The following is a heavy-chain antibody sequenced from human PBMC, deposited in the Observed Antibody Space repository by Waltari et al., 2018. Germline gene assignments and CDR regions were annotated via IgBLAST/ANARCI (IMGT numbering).Heavy chain of an antibody. CDR3: AATTVVHNRGAFDI. CDR1: GGSISSGGYY. CDR2: IYYSGST. Sequence: QVQLQESGPGLVKPSQTLSLTCTVSGGSISSGGYYWSWIRQHPGKGLAWIGYIYYSGSTYYNPSLKSRGTISVDTSKNQFSLKLSSVTAADTAVYYCAATTVVHNRGAFDIWGQGTMVTVSS. D-gene: IGHD4-17*01. V-gene: IGHV4-31*03. J-gene: IGHJ3*02.